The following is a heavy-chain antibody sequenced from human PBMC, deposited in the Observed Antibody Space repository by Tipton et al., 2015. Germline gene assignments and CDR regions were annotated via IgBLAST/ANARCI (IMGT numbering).Heavy chain of an antibody. CDR1: GGSISSSSYY. Sequence: LRLSCSVSGGSISSSSYYWDWIRQPPGKGLEWIGNIYYSGSTYYNPSLKSRVTMSRDTSKNQFSLKLTSVTAADTAVYYCACQDYDSLTRDYQTVDYWGQGTLVTVSS. V-gene: IGHV4-39*07. CDR2: IYYSGST. D-gene: IGHD3-9*01. J-gene: IGHJ4*02. CDR3: ACQDYDSLTRDYQTVDY.